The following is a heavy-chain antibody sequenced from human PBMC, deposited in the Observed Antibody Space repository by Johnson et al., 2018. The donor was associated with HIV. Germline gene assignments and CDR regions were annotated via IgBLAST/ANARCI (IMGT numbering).Heavy chain of an antibody. J-gene: IGHJ3*02. CDR3: AKDTYSHRLTVTESGFDI. V-gene: IGHV3-30-3*01. D-gene: IGHD4-11*01. Sequence: VPLVESGGGVVQPGRSLRLSCAASGFRFRSHAMICVRQAPGKGLEWVAVISYDGSNKYYADSVKGRFTIYKDNAKNSLYVQMNSLRAEDTAVYYCAKDTYSHRLTVTESGFDIWGQGTMVTVSS. CDR1: GFRFRSHA. CDR2: ISYDGSNK.